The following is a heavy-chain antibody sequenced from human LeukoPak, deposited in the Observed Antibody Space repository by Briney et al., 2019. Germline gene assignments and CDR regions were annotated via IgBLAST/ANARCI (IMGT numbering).Heavy chain of an antibody. Sequence: GGSLRLSCAASGFTFSTYAIHWVRQAPGKGLDWVAVISYDGIKKYYADSVKGRFTISRDNSKNMLYLEMNNLRAEDTAVYYCAKGVVVAPDVTPFDYWGQGTLVTVSS. V-gene: IGHV3-30*04. J-gene: IGHJ4*02. D-gene: IGHD2-2*01. CDR1: GFTFSTYA. CDR3: AKGVVVAPDVTPFDY. CDR2: ISYDGIKK.